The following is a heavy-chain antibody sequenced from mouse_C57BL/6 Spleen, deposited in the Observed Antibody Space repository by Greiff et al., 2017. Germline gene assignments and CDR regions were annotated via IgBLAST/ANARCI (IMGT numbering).Heavy chain of an antibody. D-gene: IGHD2-5*01. CDR1: GYTFTDYY. CDR3: AGAYYSNSRWFAY. Sequence: EVQLQQSGPELVKPGASVKISCKASGYTFTDYYMNWVKQSHGKSLEWIGDINPNNGGTSYNQKFTGKATLTVDKSSSTADMELRSLTSEDSAVYYCAGAYYSNSRWFAYWGQGTLVTVSA. CDR2: INPNNGGT. J-gene: IGHJ3*01. V-gene: IGHV1-26*01.